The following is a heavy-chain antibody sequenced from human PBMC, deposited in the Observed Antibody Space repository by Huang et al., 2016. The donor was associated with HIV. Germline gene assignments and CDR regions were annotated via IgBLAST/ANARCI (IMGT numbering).Heavy chain of an antibody. CDR1: RFTFSNYA. CDR2: ISYDGSNN. D-gene: IGHD5-12*01. Sequence: QVQLVESGGGVVQPGRSLRLSCAASRFTFSNYAMHWVRQASCKGVEWVAVISYDGSNNYYADSGKGRFTISRDNSKNTLYLQMNSLRAEDTAVYYCARDLWLRDLYYYYYMDVWGKGTTVTVSS. V-gene: IGHV3-30-3*01. CDR3: ARDLWLRDLYYYYYMDV. J-gene: IGHJ6*03.